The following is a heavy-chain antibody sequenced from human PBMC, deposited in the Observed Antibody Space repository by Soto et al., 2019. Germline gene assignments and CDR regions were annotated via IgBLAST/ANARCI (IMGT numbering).Heavy chain of an antibody. V-gene: IGHV4-39*01. CDR2: IFHLGDA. J-gene: IGHJ5*01. Sequence: SETLSLTCTVSGDSISGTSYYWGWVRRSPGKGPEWIGSIFHLGDAYYNPSLKSRVSISLDTPNNQFSLTLTSVTAADTAVYYCATPERGQWLVSWGQGRLVTVSS. CDR3: ATPERGQWLVS. CDR1: GDSISGTSYY.